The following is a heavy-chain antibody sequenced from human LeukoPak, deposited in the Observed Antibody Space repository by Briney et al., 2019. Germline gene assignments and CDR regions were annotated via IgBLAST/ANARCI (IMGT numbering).Heavy chain of an antibody. CDR2: INWNGGST. Sequence: GGSLRLSCAASGFTFDDYGMTWVRQAPGKGLEWVSGINWNGGSTGYADSVKGRFTISRDNATNSLYLQMNSLRAEDTALYHCASLVNNYDFWSGSDYWGQGTLVTVSS. CDR1: GFTFDDYG. CDR3: ASLVNNYDFWSGSDY. J-gene: IGHJ4*02. D-gene: IGHD3-3*01. V-gene: IGHV3-20*01.